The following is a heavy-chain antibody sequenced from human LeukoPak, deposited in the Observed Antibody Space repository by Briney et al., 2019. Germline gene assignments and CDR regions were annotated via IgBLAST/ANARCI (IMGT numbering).Heavy chain of an antibody. CDR1: GFTFSSYE. CDR3: ARDGGDYFDY. CDR2: ISSSGSTI. Sequence: GGSLRLSCAASGFTFSSYEMNWVRQAPGKGLEWVSYISSSGSTIYYADSVKGRSTISRDNAKNSLYLQMNSLRAEDTAVYYCARDGGDYFDYWGQGTLVTVSS. D-gene: IGHD2-21*01. J-gene: IGHJ4*02. V-gene: IGHV3-48*03.